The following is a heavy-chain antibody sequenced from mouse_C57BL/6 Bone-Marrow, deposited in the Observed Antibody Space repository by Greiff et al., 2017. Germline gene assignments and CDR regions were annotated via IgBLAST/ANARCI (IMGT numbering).Heavy chain of an antibody. V-gene: IGHV5-6*01. CDR1: GFTFSSYG. CDR3: ARAPSFAY. D-gene: IGHD6-1*01. Sequence: EVQGVESGGDLVKPGGSLKLSCAASGFTFSSYGMSWVRQTPDKRLEWVATISSGGSYAYYPDSVKGRFTISRDNAKNTLYLQMSSLKSEDTAMYYCARAPSFAYWGQGTLVTVSA. CDR2: ISSGGSYA. J-gene: IGHJ3*01.